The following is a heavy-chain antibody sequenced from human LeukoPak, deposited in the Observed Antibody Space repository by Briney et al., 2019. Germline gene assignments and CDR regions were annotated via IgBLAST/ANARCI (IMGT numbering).Heavy chain of an antibody. CDR3: VRDFRFLEDY. J-gene: IGHJ4*02. CDR2: ISGSSYYI. CDR1: GFTFSSYS. V-gene: IGHV3-21*01. D-gene: IGHD3-3*01. Sequence: PGGSLRLSCAASGFTFSSYSMNWVRQAPGKGLEWVSSISGSSYYIYYADSVKGRFTISRDNAKNSLYLQINSLRADDTALYYCVRDFRFLEDYWGQGTLVTVSS.